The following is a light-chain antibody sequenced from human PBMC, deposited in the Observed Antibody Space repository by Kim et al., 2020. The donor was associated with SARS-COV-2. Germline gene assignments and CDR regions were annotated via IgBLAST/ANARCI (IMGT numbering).Light chain of an antibody. CDR3: SYYGVNNNLL. CDR1: ANNRGTYDY. Sequence: GQSVTFSSTRTANNRGTYDYVSLYQQHPGKYPNILIFDVNKRPSGVPDRFSCSKSGNTASLTVSGLQAEDEATYFCSYYGVNNNLLFGGGTKVTVL. J-gene: IGLJ2*01. V-gene: IGLV2-8*01. CDR2: DVN.